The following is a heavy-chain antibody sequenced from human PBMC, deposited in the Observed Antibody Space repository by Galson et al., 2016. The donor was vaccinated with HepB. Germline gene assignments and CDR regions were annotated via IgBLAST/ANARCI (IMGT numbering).Heavy chain of an antibody. CDR1: GGTFSTYD. CDR3: ATVRRDTSSSGQFYYFYMDV. J-gene: IGHJ6*03. D-gene: IGHD6-6*01. Sequence: SVKVSCKASGGTFSTYDFNWVRQAPGQGLEWMGGISHIFGTTEYAQKFQGRVTITADESTSKGYMEISSLRSEDTAVYYCATVRRDTSSSGQFYYFYMDVWGIGTTVTVSS. CDR2: ISHIFGTT. V-gene: IGHV1-69*13.